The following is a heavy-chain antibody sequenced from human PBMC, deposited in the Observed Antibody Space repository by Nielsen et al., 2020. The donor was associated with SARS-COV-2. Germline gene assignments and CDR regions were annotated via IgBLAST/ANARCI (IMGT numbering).Heavy chain of an antibody. D-gene: IGHD5-12*01. Sequence: GGSLRPPCPAPGFTFSDHPISWFPQAPGKGLEWVSYISDSSSYTNYAEPVKGRFTISRDNAKNSLYLQMNSLRAEDTAVYYCATENVDKRDYGLDVWGQGTTVTVSS. CDR1: GFTFSDHP. J-gene: IGHJ6*02. V-gene: IGHV3-11*03. CDR2: ISDSSSYT. CDR3: ATENVDKRDYGLDV.